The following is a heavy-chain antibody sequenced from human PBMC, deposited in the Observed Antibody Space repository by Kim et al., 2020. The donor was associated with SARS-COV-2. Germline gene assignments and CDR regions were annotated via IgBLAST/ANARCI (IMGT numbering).Heavy chain of an antibody. Sequence: GESLKISCKGSGYSFTSYWIGWVRQMPGKGLEWMGIIYPGDSDTRYSPSFQGQVTISADKSISTSYLQWSILKASDTAMYYCARITVPAATYYYYYYMDVWGKGTTVTVS. CDR1: GYSFTSYW. V-gene: IGHV5-51*01. J-gene: IGHJ6*03. CDR2: IYPGDSDT. D-gene: IGHD2-2*01. CDR3: ARITVPAATYYYYYYMDV.